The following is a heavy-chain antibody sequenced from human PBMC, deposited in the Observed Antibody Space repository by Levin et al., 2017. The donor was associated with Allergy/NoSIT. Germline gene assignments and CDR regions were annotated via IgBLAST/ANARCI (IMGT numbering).Heavy chain of an antibody. J-gene: IGHJ5*02. CDR2: FSGGVGTA. CDR1: GFSFSSYA. Sequence: ASVKVSCAASGFSFSSYAMSWVRQGPGEGLEWVSVFSGGVGTAYYADSVKGRFTISKDNPKDTLYLQMNSLRVEDTAVYYCAKTDYYGPGSFYIPRTWGQGTRVTVSS. CDR3: AKTDYYGPGSFYIPRT. V-gene: IGHV3-23*01. D-gene: IGHD3-10*01.